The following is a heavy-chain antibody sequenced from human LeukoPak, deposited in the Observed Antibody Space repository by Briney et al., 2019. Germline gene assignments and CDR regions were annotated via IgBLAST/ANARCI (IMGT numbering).Heavy chain of an antibody. CDR2: IIPIFGTA. Sequence: SVKVSCKASGGTFSSYAISWVRQAPGQGLEWMGGIIPIFGTANYAQKFQGRVTITTDESTSTAYMELSSLRSEDTAVYYCALIYCSSTSCYKEFNRFDPWGQGTLVTVSS. J-gene: IGHJ5*02. V-gene: IGHV1-69*05. D-gene: IGHD2-2*02. CDR1: GGTFSSYA. CDR3: ALIYCSSTSCYKEFNRFDP.